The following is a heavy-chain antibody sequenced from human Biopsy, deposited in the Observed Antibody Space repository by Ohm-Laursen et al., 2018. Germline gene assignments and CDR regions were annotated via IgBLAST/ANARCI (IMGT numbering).Heavy chain of an antibody. CDR1: GFNFDSYA. CDR3: AKDPDFWRGGEGDF. CDR2: ISGSGGNT. D-gene: IGHD3-3*01. Sequence: SLRLSCAASGFNFDSYAMSWVRQAPGKGLQWVSGISGSGGNTYYADSTRGRFNISRDNSKSRLYLQMTGLRAEDSALYYCAKDPDFWRGGEGDFWGRGTLVTVSS. V-gene: IGHV3-23*01. J-gene: IGHJ4*02.